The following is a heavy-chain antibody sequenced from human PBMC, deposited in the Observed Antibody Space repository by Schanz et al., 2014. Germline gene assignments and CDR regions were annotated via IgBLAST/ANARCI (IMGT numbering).Heavy chain of an antibody. D-gene: IGHD6-19*01. J-gene: IGHJ6*02. CDR2: IMPLRGIG. CDR1: GDTFSKYN. V-gene: IGHV1-69*02. Sequence: QVQLVQSGPEVKKPGSSVKVSCQAFGDTFSKYNIMWVRQVPGQGLEWLGRIMPLRGIGNNASKFQDRLTITADKSMNITYMELSSLGTEDTAVYYCTRLRRADPNGFDVWGQGTTVTVS. CDR3: TRLRRADPNGFDV.